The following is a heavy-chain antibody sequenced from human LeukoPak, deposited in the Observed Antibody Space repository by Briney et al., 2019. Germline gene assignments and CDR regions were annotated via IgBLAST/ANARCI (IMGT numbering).Heavy chain of an antibody. CDR2: MNPNSGNT. CDR1: GYTFTSYD. Sequence: ASVKFSCKASGYTFTSYDINWVRQATGQGLEWMGWMNPNSGNTGYAQKFQGRVTMTRNTSISTAYMELSSLRSEDTAVYYCARGPSSYYYDRGGAFDIWGQGTMVTVSS. CDR3: ARGPSSYYYDRGGAFDI. J-gene: IGHJ3*02. D-gene: IGHD3-22*01. V-gene: IGHV1-8*01.